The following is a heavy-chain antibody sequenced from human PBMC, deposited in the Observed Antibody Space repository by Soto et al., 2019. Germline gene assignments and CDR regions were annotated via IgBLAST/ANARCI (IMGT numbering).Heavy chain of an antibody. CDR1: GYTFTSYA. Sequence: ASVKVSCKASGYTFTSYAMHWVRQAPGQRLEWMGWINAGNDNTKYAQKFQGRVTITRDKSTSTAYMELSSLRSEDTAIYYCVRVVAIPGYPDNWGQGTLVTVSS. V-gene: IGHV1-3*01. J-gene: IGHJ4*02. CDR2: INAGNDNT. D-gene: IGHD5-12*01. CDR3: VRVVAIPGYPDN.